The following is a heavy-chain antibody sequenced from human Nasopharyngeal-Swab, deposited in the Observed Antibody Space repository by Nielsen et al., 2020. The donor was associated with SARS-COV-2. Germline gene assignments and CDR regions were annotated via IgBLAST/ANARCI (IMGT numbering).Heavy chain of an antibody. CDR3: ARDDGYDLIDY. Sequence: SETLSLTCTVSGGSISSSSYYWGWIRQPPGKGLEWIGSIYYSGSTYYNPSLKSRVTISVDTSKNQFSLKLSSVTAADTAVYYCARDDGYDLIDYWGQGTLVTVSS. CDR2: IYYSGST. V-gene: IGHV4-39*07. J-gene: IGHJ4*02. D-gene: IGHD5-12*01. CDR1: GGSISSSSYY.